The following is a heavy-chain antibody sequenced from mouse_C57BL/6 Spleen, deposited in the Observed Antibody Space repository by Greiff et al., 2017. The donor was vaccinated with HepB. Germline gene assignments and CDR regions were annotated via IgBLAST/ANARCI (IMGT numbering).Heavy chain of an antibody. V-gene: IGHV5-4*01. CDR2: ISDGGSYT. D-gene: IGHD1-1*01. Sequence: DVKLVESGGGLVKPGGSLKLSCAASGFTFSSYAMSWVRQTPEKRLEWVATISDGGSYTYYPDNVKGRFTISRDNAKNNLYLQMSHLKSEDTAMYYCARDHYGSSYTWFAYWGQGTLVTVSA. J-gene: IGHJ3*01. CDR1: GFTFSSYA. CDR3: ARDHYGSSYTWFAY.